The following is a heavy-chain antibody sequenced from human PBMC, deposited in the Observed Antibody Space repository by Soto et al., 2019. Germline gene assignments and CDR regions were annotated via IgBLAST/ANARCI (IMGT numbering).Heavy chain of an antibody. CDR3: ARGEGITTFGVYGFDV. D-gene: IGHD3-3*01. V-gene: IGHV5-10-1*01. CDR2: TDPSDSFT. CDR1: GYRFTSHW. J-gene: IGHJ6*02. Sequence: EGQLVQSGAEVKKPGESLRISCKGSGYRFTSHWISWLRQMLGKGLEWMGRTDPSDSFTQYNPSFQRHVTISGDKSLSTAFLQWSSLKASDTAIYYCARGEGITTFGVYGFDVWGQGASVTVSS.